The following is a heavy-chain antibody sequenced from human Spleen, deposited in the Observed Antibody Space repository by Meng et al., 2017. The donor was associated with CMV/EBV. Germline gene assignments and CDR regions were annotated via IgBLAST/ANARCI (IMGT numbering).Heavy chain of an antibody. CDR1: GFSFRSFA. V-gene: IGHV3-30*04. Sequence: SGFSFRSFARHWVLKAPGKGPGWVAVSSYDGNNKHYADSVKGRFTISRDNFRRTRYLQMINLRNEDTAVYYCATYSRAPAAMRAYFNYWGLGTLVTVSS. CDR3: ATYSRAPAAMRAYFNY. J-gene: IGHJ4*02. D-gene: IGHD2-2*01. CDR2: SSYDGNNK.